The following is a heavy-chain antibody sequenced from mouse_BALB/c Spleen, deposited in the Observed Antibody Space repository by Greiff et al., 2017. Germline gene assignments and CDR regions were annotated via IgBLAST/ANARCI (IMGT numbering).Heavy chain of an antibody. CDR2: ISSGGGST. V-gene: IGHV5-12-1*01. CDR1: GFAFSSYD. Sequence: EVKLQESGGGLVKPGGSLKLSCAASGFAFSSYDMSWVRQTPEKRLEWVAYISSGGGSTYYPDTVKGRFTISRDNAKNTLYLQMSSLKSEDTAMYYCARGRAGITTVVAPGAMDYWGQGTSVTVSS. D-gene: IGHD1-1*01. J-gene: IGHJ4*01. CDR3: ARGRAGITTVVAPGAMDY.